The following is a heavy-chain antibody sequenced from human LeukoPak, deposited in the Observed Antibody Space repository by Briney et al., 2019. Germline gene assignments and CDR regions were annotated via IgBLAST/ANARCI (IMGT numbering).Heavy chain of an antibody. CDR3: ARVRVVTPHYFDY. Sequence: SGTLSLTCAVSGGSISSSNWWSWVRRPPGKGLEWIGEIYHSGSTNYNPSLKSRVTISVDKSKNQFSLKLSSVTAADTAVYYCARVRVVTPHYFDYWGQGTLVTVSS. D-gene: IGHD4-23*01. CDR1: GGSISSSNW. V-gene: IGHV4-4*02. CDR2: IYHSGST. J-gene: IGHJ4*02.